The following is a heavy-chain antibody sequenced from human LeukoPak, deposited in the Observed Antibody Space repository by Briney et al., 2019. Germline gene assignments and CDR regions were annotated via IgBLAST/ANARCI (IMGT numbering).Heavy chain of an antibody. J-gene: IGHJ4*02. Sequence: ASVKVSCKASGYTFTGYYMHWVRRAPGQGLEWMGWINPNSGGTNYAQKFQGRVTMTRDTSISTAYMELSRLRSDDTAVYYCARDESGGYSGYDLDYWGQGTLVTVSS. V-gene: IGHV1-2*02. CDR1: GYTFTGYY. CDR2: INPNSGGT. D-gene: IGHD5-12*01. CDR3: ARDESGGYSGYDLDY.